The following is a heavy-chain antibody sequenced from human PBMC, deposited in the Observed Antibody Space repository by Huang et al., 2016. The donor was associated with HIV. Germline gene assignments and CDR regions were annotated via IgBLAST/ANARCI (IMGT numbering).Heavy chain of an antibody. Sequence: QVQLVQSGAEVKKPGASVKVSCKASGYIFSTYDTHWVRQAPGQRLEWMGRINAGNGNTKCSQRFQGRVTSTRDTAANTAYVELSSLRSEDTGVYYCARGIAAGDYWGQGTLVTVSS. D-gene: IGHD6-25*01. CDR2: INAGNGNT. CDR3: ARGIAAGDY. CDR1: GYIFSTYD. J-gene: IGHJ4*02. V-gene: IGHV1-3*01.